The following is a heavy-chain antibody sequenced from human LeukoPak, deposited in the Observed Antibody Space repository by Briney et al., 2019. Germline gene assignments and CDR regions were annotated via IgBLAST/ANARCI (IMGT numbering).Heavy chain of an antibody. CDR2: ITHDGSTT. J-gene: IGHJ6*02. CDR3: ARDNYYRMDV. Sequence: PGGSLRLSCAASGFTFSSYWMHWVRQAPGKGLVWVSCITHDGSTTTYADSVKGRFTISRDNAKNTVYLQMNSLRAEDTAVYYCARDNYYRMDVWGQGTTVTVSS. CDR1: GFTFSSYW. V-gene: IGHV3-74*03.